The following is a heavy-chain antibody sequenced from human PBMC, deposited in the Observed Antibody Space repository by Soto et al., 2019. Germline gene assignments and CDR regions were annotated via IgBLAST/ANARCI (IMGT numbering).Heavy chain of an antibody. CDR3: ASHRSGSYETFDY. J-gene: IGHJ4*02. D-gene: IGHD6-25*01. Sequence: QVQLRESGPGQAKPSETLSLACSVSGGPLNAYYWTWIRQPPGKKLEWLGHISYNGITNYKQSLKSIVTMSVDTSKNQISLNLSSVTVADTAIYYCASHRSGSYETFDYWGQGTLVTVSS. V-gene: IGHV4-59*12. CDR1: GGPLNAYY. CDR2: ISYNGIT.